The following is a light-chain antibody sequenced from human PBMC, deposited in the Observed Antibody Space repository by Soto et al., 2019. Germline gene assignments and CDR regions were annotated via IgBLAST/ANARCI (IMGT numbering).Light chain of an antibody. J-gene: IGKJ1*01. Sequence: EIVLTQSPGTLSLSPGERATLSCRASQSVSSSYLAWYQQKPGQAPRLLIYRASSRATGIPDRFSGSGSGTDFTLTISRLEPEDFAVYYCQQYGSSPWTFGQGNKVEIK. V-gene: IGKV3-20*01. CDR1: QSVSSSY. CDR3: QQYGSSPWT. CDR2: RAS.